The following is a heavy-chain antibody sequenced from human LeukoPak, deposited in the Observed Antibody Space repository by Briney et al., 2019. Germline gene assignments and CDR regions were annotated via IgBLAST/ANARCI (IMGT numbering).Heavy chain of an antibody. J-gene: IGHJ5*02. CDR3: ARGDLVLDP. V-gene: IGHV3-30*01. CDR2: ISYDGSNK. D-gene: IGHD1-26*01. CDR1: GFTFSSYA. Sequence: GGSLRLSCAASGFTFSSYAMHWVRQAPGKGLEWVAVISYDGSNKYCADSVKGRFTISRDNSKNTLYLQMNSLRAEDTAVYYCARGDLVLDPWGQGTLVTVSS.